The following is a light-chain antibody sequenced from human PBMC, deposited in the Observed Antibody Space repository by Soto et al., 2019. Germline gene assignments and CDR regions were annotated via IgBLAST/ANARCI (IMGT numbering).Light chain of an antibody. Sequence: ALTQPASVSGSPGQSIAISCTGTSSDVGGYNYVSWYQQHPGKAPKLMIYDVSNRPSGVSDRFSGSKSGNTASLTISGLQAEDEADYYCTSYTSSSILVFGGGTKLTVL. CDR2: DVS. V-gene: IGLV2-14*01. J-gene: IGLJ2*01. CDR1: SSDVGGYNY. CDR3: TSYTSSSILV.